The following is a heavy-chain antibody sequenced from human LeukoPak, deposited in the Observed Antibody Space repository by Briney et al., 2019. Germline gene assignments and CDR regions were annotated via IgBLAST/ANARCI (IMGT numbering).Heavy chain of an antibody. D-gene: IGHD6-19*01. CDR3: ASRSGVAVAGAFDY. CDR1: GFTFSNYA. V-gene: IGHV3-23*01. CDR2: ISGSGDST. Sequence: GGSLRLSCAASGFTFSNYAMRWVRQAPGKGLEWVSGISGSGDSTYYADSVKGRFTVSRDNSKNTLYLQMNSLRAEDTAVYFCASRSGVAVAGAFDYWGQGTLVTVSS. J-gene: IGHJ4*02.